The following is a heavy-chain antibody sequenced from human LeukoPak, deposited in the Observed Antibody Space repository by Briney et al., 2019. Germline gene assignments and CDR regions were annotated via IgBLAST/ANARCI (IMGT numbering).Heavy chain of an antibody. D-gene: IGHD3-22*01. CDR3: ARDSSGYSSLDY. CDR1: GGSISSGGYY. Sequence: PSQTLSLTCTVSGGSISSGGYYWSWIRQHPGKGLEWIGYIYYSGGTYYNPSLKSRVTISVDTSKNQFSLKLSSVTAADTAVYYCARDSSGYSSLDYWGQGTLVTVSS. J-gene: IGHJ4*02. CDR2: IYYSGGT. V-gene: IGHV4-31*03.